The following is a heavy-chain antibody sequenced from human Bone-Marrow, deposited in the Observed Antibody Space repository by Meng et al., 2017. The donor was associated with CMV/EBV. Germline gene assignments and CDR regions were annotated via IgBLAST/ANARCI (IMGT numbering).Heavy chain of an antibody. Sequence: ASVKVSCKASGYTFTDFGIIWVRLAPRRGLEWMGWISVKTGNTKYPSKVQGRVTMTRDTSTNTAYMELRSLTSDDTAVYYCARGGDLWVHWGQGTFVTVSS. D-gene: IGHD3-3*01. J-gene: IGHJ4*02. V-gene: IGHV1-18*01. CDR3: ARGGDLWVH. CDR2: ISVKTGNT. CDR1: GYTFTDFG.